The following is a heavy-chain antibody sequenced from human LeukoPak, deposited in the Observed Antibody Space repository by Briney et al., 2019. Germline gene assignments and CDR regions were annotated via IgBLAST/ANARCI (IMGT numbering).Heavy chain of an antibody. CDR1: GFTFSSYA. CDR3: AKVYCSSTSCYFDH. J-gene: IGHJ4*02. D-gene: IGHD2-2*01. Sequence: GGSLRLSCAASGFTFSSYAMSWVRQAPGEGLEWVSTISGSGGSTYYADSVKGRFTISRDNSKNTLYLQMNSLRAEDTAVYYCAKVYCSSTSCYFDHWGQGTLVTVSS. CDR2: ISGSGGST. V-gene: IGHV3-23*01.